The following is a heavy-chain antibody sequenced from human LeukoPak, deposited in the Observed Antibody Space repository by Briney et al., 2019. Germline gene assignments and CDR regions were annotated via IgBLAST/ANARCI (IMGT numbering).Heavy chain of an antibody. J-gene: IGHJ4*02. CDR1: GFTFSSYG. D-gene: IGHD6-19*01. V-gene: IGHV3-33*01. CDR2: IWYDGSNK. CDR3: ARESGYSSGGRDY. Sequence: PRGSLRLSCAASGFTFSSYGMHWVRQAPGKGLEWVAVIWYDGSNKYYADSVKGRFTISRDNSKNTLYLQMNSLRAEDTAVYYCARESGYSSGGRDYWGQGTLVTVSS.